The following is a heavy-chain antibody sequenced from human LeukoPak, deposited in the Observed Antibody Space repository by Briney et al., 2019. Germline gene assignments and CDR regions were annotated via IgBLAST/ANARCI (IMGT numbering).Heavy chain of an antibody. J-gene: IGHJ4*02. CDR1: GFTVSSNY. V-gene: IGHV3-23*01. CDR3: AKGQVRLDY. D-gene: IGHD4/OR15-4a*01. CDR2: ISGSGGST. Sequence: GGSLRLSCAASGFTVSSNYMSWVRQAPGKGLEWVSAISGSGGSTYYADSVKGRFTISRDNSKNTLYLQMNSLRAEDTAVYYCAKGQVRLDYWGQGTLVTVSS.